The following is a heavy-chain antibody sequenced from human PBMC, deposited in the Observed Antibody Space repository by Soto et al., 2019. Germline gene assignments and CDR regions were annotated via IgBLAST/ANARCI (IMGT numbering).Heavy chain of an antibody. CDR2: INPNSGGT. Sequence: ASVKVSCKASGYTFTGYYIHWVRQAPGQGLEWMGWINPNSGGTNYAQKFQGWVTMTRDTSISTAYMELSRLRSDDTAVYYCARSPAGITIFGVVRGHAFDIWGQGTMVTVSS. CDR1: GYTFTGYY. D-gene: IGHD3-3*01. V-gene: IGHV1-2*04. J-gene: IGHJ3*02. CDR3: ARSPAGITIFGVVRGHAFDI.